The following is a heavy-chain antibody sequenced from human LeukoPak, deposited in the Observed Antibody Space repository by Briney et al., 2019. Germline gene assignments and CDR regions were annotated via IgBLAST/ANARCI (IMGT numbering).Heavy chain of an antibody. CDR3: TRGELWNYY. Sequence: PGQSLRLSCKASGFNLGAYSMGWVRQAPGNGLEWVAFIRRQGFGGTAEYAASVTGRFTLSRDDSKNIAFLQMTSLKTEDTAVYYCTRGELWNYYWGRGTLVTVSP. CDR1: GFNLGAYS. D-gene: IGHD1-7*01. CDR2: IRRQGFGGTA. J-gene: IGHJ4*02. V-gene: IGHV3-49*04.